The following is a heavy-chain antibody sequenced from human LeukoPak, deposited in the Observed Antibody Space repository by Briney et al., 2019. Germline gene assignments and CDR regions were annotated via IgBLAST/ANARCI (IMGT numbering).Heavy chain of an antibody. Sequence: PSETLSLTCTVSGGSISSSSYYWGWIRQPPGKGLEWIGRIYYSGSTFYNPSLKSRVTISVDTSKNQFSLNLTSVPAADTAVYYCARGDYDILTGYYASWFDPWGQGTLVTVSS. CDR1: GGSISSSSYY. D-gene: IGHD3-9*01. J-gene: IGHJ5*02. CDR3: ARGDYDILTGYYASWFDP. V-gene: IGHV4-39*01. CDR2: IYYSGST.